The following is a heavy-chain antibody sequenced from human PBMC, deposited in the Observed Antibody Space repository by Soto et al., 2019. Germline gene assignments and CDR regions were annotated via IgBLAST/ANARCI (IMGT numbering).Heavy chain of an antibody. J-gene: IGHJ6*02. Sequence: PGGSLRLSCAASGFTFSSYSMNWVRQAPGKGLEWVSSISSSSSYIYYADSVKGRFTISRDNAKNSLYLQMNSLRAEDTAVYYCARDARRNYYDSSGYYFSDGMDVWGQGTTVTVSS. D-gene: IGHD3-22*01. CDR2: ISSSSSYI. V-gene: IGHV3-21*01. CDR3: ARDARRNYYDSSGYYFSDGMDV. CDR1: GFTFSSYS.